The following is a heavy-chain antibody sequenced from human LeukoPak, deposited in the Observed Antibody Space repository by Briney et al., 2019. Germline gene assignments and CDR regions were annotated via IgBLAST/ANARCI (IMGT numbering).Heavy chain of an antibody. CDR1: GGSISSSSYY. CDR2: VSYSGST. D-gene: IGHD1-14*01. J-gene: IGHJ4*02. V-gene: IGHV4-61*05. CDR3: ARGGKFGTY. Sequence: SETLSLTCTVSGGSISSSSYYWGWIRQPPGKGLEWIGYVSYSGSTNYNPSLKSRVTISVDTSKNQFSLTLSSVTAADTAVYFCARGGKFGTYWGQGTLVTVSS.